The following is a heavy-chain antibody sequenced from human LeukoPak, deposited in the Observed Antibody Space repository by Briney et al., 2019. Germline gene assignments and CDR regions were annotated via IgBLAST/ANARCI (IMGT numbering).Heavy chain of an antibody. D-gene: IGHD6-19*01. Sequence: ASVKVSCKASGYTFTSYGISWVRQAPGQGLEWMGWISAYNGNTNYAQKLQGRVTMTTDTSTSTAYMELSRLRSDDTAVYYCARVAPGWYYFDYWGQGTLVTVSS. J-gene: IGHJ4*02. CDR1: GYTFTSYG. CDR2: ISAYNGNT. CDR3: ARVAPGWYYFDY. V-gene: IGHV1-18*01.